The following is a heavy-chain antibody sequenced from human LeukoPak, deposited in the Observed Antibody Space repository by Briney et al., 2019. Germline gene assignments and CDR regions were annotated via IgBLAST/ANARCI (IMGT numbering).Heavy chain of an antibody. D-gene: IGHD6-13*01. J-gene: IGHJ4*02. CDR3: ASFSSWSYYFDY. V-gene: IGHV4-59*08. CDR2: IYYSGST. Sequence: SETLSLTCTVSGGSISSYYWSWIRQPPGKGLEWIGYIYYSGSTNYNPSLKSRVTISVDTSKNQFSLKLSSVTAADTAVYYCASFSSWSYYFDYWGQGALVTVSS. CDR1: GGSISSYY.